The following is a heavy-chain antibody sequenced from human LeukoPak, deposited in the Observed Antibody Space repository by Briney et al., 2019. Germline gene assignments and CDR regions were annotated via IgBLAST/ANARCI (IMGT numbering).Heavy chain of an antibody. Sequence: PSETLPLTCAVYGGSFSGYYWSWIRQPPGKGLEWIGEINHSGSTYYKPSLKSRVTISVDTSKNQFSLKLTSVTAADTAVYYCATLGEYYDSSGYYYNWGQGTLVTVSS. D-gene: IGHD3-22*01. CDR1: GGSFSGYY. V-gene: IGHV4-34*01. CDR2: INHSGST. J-gene: IGHJ4*02. CDR3: ATLGEYYDSSGYYYN.